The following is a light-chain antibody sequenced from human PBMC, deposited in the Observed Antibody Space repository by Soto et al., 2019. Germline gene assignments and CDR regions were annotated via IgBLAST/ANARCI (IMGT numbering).Light chain of an antibody. J-gene: IGLJ1*01. Sequence: QSVLTQPASVSGSPGQSITISCTGTSSDVGGYNYVSWYQHHPGKAPKVMIYDVSIWPSGVSNRFSGSKSGNTASLSISGLQPEEEADYYCSSYRTSNTRQIVCGTGTKVTVL. V-gene: IGLV2-14*03. CDR3: SSYRTSNTRQIV. CDR2: DVS. CDR1: SSDVGGYNY.